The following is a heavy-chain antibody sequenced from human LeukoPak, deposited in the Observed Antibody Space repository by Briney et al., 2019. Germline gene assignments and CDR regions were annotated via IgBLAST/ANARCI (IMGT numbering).Heavy chain of an antibody. CDR3: WRHETHYYGRDV. V-gene: IGHV4-59*08. CDR1: GGSISTYY. CDR2: IYYSGST. Sequence: SETLSLTCTVSGGSISTYYWSWIRQSPGKGLEWIGDIYYSGSTNYNPSLKSRVTISVDTSKNHISLKQIYVTAADTAAYYCWRHETHYYGRDVGGESTTVSVS. J-gene: IGHJ6*02.